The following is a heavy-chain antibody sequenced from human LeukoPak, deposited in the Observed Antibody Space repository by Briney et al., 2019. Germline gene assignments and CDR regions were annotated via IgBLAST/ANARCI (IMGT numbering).Heavy chain of an antibody. CDR2: IEQDGSEK. V-gene: IGHV3-7*01. CDR3: ARSRDGYNPRFFDY. Sequence: GGSLRLSCAASGFTFSSYWMSWARQAPGKGLEWVANIEQDGSEKYYVDSVKGRFTISRDNAKNSLYLQMNSLRAEDTAVYYCARSRDGYNPRFFDYWGQGTLVTVSS. CDR1: GFTFSSYW. D-gene: IGHD5-24*01. J-gene: IGHJ4*02.